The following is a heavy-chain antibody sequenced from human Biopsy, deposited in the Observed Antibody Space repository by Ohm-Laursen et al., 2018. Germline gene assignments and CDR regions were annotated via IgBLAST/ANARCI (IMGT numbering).Heavy chain of an antibody. V-gene: IGHV3-7*01. D-gene: IGHD3-16*01. J-gene: IGHJ6*02. CDR3: VRGGSMDV. CDR2: IKHDGSED. CDR1: GFTLSSYS. Sequence: GSLRLSCAAFGFTLSSYSMNWVRQTPGKGLEWVAMIKHDGSEDYYVDSVKGRFTISRDNAQKSLDLQLNSLRAEDTAVYYWVRGGSMDVWGQGTTVTVSS.